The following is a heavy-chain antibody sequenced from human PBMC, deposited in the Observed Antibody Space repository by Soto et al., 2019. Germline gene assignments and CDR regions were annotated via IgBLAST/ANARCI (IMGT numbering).Heavy chain of an antibody. CDR2: ISYAGSNK. V-gene: IGHV3-30*18. CDR3: AKEVWSGPMDV. D-gene: IGHD3-3*01. Sequence: VQLVESGGGGVQPGRSLRLSWAASGFTFSSYGMQWFRQAPGKGLEWVAVISYAGSNKNSADSVKGRFTISRDNSKNTNYLQMNSLRAEDTAVYYCAKEVWSGPMDVWGQGNPVTVSS. J-gene: IGHJ6*02. CDR1: GFTFSSYG.